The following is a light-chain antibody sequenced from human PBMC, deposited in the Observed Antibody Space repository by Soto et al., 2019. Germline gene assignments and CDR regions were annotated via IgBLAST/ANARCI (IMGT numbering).Light chain of an antibody. CDR1: QSVSSN. Sequence: EIVMTQSPATLSVSPGERATLSCRASQSVSSNLAWYQQKPGQAPRLLIYGASTKATGIPARFSGSGSGTEFTLTISSLQSEDFAVYYCQQYNNWPPVTFGQGTKVEIK. J-gene: IGKJ1*01. V-gene: IGKV3-15*01. CDR2: GAS. CDR3: QQYNNWPPVT.